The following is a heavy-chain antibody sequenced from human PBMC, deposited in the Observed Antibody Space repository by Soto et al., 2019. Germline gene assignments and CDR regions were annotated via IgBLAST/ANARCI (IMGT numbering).Heavy chain of an antibody. Sequence: SVKVSCKASVGTFSSYAISWVRQAPGQGLEWMGGIIPIFGTANYAQKFQGRVTITADESTSTAYMELSSLRSEDTAVYYCARDLRVLLTYGMDVWGQGTTVTAP. J-gene: IGHJ6*02. CDR3: ARDLRVLLTYGMDV. D-gene: IGHD3-10*01. CDR2: IIPIFGTA. CDR1: VGTFSSYA. V-gene: IGHV1-69*13.